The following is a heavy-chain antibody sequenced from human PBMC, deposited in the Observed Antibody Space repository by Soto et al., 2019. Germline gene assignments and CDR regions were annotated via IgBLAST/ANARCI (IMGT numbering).Heavy chain of an antibody. D-gene: IGHD3-9*01. V-gene: IGHV3-30*18. CDR1: GFTFSSYG. CDR2: ISYDGRNE. CDR3: AKDLRYDILTGYYMGVGAFDI. J-gene: IGHJ3*02. Sequence: GGSLSLSCAASGFTFSSYGMHWVRQAPGKGLEWVAVISYDGRNEYYEDSLKGRFTISRDNSKNTLYLQMNSLRPEDSAVYYCAKDLRYDILTGYYMGVGAFDIWGLGTVVTVSS.